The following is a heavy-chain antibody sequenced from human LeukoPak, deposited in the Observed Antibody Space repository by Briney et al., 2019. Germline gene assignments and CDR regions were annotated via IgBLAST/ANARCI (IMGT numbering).Heavy chain of an antibody. V-gene: IGHV3-33*06. J-gene: IGHJ6*03. Sequence: GGSLRLSCAASGFTFSRYGMHWVRQAPGKGLEWVAVIWYDESNKFYGDPVKGRFTISRDNSKKTLYLHMNSLRVEDTAIYYCAKSFLELEAYEYYMGVWGKGTTVTVSS. D-gene: IGHD1-7*01. CDR2: IWYDESNK. CDR1: GFTFSRYG. CDR3: AKSFLELEAYEYYMGV.